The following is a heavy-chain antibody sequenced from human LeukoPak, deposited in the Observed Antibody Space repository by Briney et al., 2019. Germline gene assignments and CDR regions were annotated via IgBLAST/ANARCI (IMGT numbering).Heavy chain of an antibody. V-gene: IGHV1-69*13. CDR3: ARRSMVRGVDYGMDA. J-gene: IGHJ6*04. CDR1: GGTFSSYA. CDR2: IIPIFGTA. D-gene: IGHD3-10*01. Sequence: SVKVSCKASGGTFSSYAISWVRQAPGQGLGWMGGIIPIFGTANYAQKFQGRVTITADESTSTAYMELSSLRSEDTAVYYCARRSMVRGVDYGMDAWGKGTTVTVSS.